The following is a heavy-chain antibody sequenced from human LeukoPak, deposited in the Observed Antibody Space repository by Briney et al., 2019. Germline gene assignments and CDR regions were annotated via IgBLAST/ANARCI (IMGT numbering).Heavy chain of an antibody. J-gene: IGHJ4*02. CDR3: ARVGSGWYGSDY. CDR1: GYTFTGYY. V-gene: IGHV1-2*06. CDR2: INPNSGGT. D-gene: IGHD6-19*01. Sequence: ASVKVSCKASGYTFTGYYMHWVRQAPGQGLEWMGRINPNSGGTNYAQKFQGRVTMTRDTSISTAYMELSRLRSDDTAVYYCARVGSGWYGSDYWGQGTLVAVSS.